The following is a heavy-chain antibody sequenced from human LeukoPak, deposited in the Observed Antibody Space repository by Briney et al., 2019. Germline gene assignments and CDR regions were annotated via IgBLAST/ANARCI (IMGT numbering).Heavy chain of an antibody. D-gene: IGHD2-15*01. CDR2: ISSSSSYI. V-gene: IGHV3-21*01. CDR1: GFTFSSYS. Sequence: GGSLRLSCAASGFTFSSYSMSWVRQAPGKGLEWVSSISSSSSYIYYADSVKGRFTISRDNAKNSLYLQMNSLRAEDTAVYYCARVVAKYYGMDVWGQGTTVTVSS. J-gene: IGHJ6*02. CDR3: ARVVAKYYGMDV.